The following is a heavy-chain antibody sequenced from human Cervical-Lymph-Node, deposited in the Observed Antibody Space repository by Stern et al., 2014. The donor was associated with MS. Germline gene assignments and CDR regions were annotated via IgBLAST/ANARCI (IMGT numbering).Heavy chain of an antibody. D-gene: IGHD2-2*01. V-gene: IGHV1-2*06. Sequence: QVQLVQSGAEVKKPGASVKVSCKASGFTFASYYMHWVRQAPGQGLEWMGRIDPNNGGTHSAQKFQGRVTMTRATSISTAYLELSRRRSDDTAVYYCARGPPGGDYFDYWGQGPLVTVSS. CDR2: IDPNNGGT. CDR1: GFTFASYY. CDR3: ARGPPGGDYFDY. J-gene: IGHJ4*02.